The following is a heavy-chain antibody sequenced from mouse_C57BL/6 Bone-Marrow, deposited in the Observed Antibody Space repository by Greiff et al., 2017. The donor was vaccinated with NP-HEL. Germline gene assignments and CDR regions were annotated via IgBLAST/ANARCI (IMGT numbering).Heavy chain of an antibody. Sequence: QVQLKQPGAELVMPGASVKLSCKASGYTFTSYWMHWVKQRPGQGLEWIVEIDPSDSYTNYNQKFKGKSTLTVDKSSSTAYMQLSSLTSEDSAVYYCARGYLLLPYWYFDVWGTGTTVTVSS. J-gene: IGHJ1*03. CDR1: GYTFTSYW. CDR2: IDPSDSYT. CDR3: ARGYLLLPYWYFDV. D-gene: IGHD1-1*01. V-gene: IGHV1-69*01.